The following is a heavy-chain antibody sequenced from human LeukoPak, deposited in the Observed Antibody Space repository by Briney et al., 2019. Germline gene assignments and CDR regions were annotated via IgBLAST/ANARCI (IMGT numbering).Heavy chain of an antibody. CDR3: ARDHYYSY. V-gene: IGHV4-59*12. J-gene: IGHJ4*02. Sequence: SETLSLTCTVSGGSISSYYWSWIRQPPGKGLEWIGYIYYSGSTNYNPSLKSRVTISVDTSKNQFSLKLSSVTAADTAVYYCARDHYYSYWGQGTLVTVSS. CDR1: GGSISSYY. D-gene: IGHD3-22*01. CDR2: IYYSGST.